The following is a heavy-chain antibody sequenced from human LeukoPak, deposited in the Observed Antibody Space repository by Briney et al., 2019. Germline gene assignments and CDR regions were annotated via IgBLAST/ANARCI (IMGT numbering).Heavy chain of an antibody. J-gene: IGHJ3*02. Sequence: VGSPRLSCSAPGFNLNNYAMNWVRQAPGKGLEYVSAIRSNGGSTYYADSVKGRCTISRDNSKNTLYLQMSSLRAEDTAVYYCGLAAYYYDSSGFDDAFDIWGQGTMVIVSS. CDR2: IRSNGGST. D-gene: IGHD3-22*01. CDR1: GFNLNNYA. V-gene: IGHV3-64D*08. CDR3: GLAAYYYDSSGFDDAFDI.